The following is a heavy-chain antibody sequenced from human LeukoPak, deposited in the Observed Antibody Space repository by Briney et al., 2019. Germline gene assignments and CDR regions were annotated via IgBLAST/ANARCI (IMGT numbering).Heavy chain of an antibody. D-gene: IGHD3-10*01. CDR3: TRVRSGNDFDY. Sequence: GGSLRLSCSASGFTFGDHAMSWVRQAPGQGLEWVCFIRSTGYGGTIEYAASVEGRFSLSRDDSKSFVYLQMSSLKTEDTAVYYCTRVRSGNDFDYWGQGTLVSVSS. CDR2: IRSTGYGGTI. CDR1: GFTFGDHA. V-gene: IGHV3-49*04. J-gene: IGHJ4*02.